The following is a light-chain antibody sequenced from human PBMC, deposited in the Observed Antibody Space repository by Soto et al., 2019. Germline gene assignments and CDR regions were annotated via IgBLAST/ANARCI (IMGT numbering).Light chain of an antibody. V-gene: IGKV1-5*03. CDR1: QTIDSW. CDR3: QQSYSTTWT. CDR2: KAS. Sequence: DIHMTQSPPTLSASLGDRVTITFRASQTIDSWLAWYQQRPGKPPNLLIYKASTLASGVPSRFSGSGSETDFTLTISSLQPEDFATYSCQQSYSTTWTFGQGTKVDIK. J-gene: IGKJ1*01.